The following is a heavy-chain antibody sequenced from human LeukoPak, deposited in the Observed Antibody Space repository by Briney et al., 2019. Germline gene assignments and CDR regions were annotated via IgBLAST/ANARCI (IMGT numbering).Heavy chain of an antibody. CDR1: GFTFSSYA. D-gene: IGHD5-18*01. Sequence: AGGSLRLSCAASGFTFSSYAMSWVRQAPGKGLEWVALISHDGGNKYYADSVKGRFTISRDNSKNTLNLQMNSLRAEDTAVYYCGKGIQLWWIFDAIDIWGQGTMVTVSS. CDR2: ISHDGGNK. J-gene: IGHJ3*02. V-gene: IGHV3-30*18. CDR3: GKGIQLWWIFDAIDI.